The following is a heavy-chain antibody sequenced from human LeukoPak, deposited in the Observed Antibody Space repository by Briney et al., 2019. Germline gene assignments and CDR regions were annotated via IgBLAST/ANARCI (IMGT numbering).Heavy chain of an antibody. Sequence: PSETVSLTCTVSLGSLTSSNYYWGWIRQPPGKGLEWIGSFYYSGSTYYNPSLKSRVPISVDTSKNQFSLKLSSVTAADTAVYYCARAVADKTFDYWGPGTLVTVSS. CDR1: LGSLTSSNYY. V-gene: IGHV4-39*07. J-gene: IGHJ4*02. CDR2: FYYSGST. CDR3: ARAVADKTFDY.